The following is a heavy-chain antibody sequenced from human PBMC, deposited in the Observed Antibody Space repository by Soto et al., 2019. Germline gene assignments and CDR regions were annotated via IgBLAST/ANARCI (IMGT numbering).Heavy chain of an antibody. Sequence: QITLKESGPTLVKPTQTLTLTCTFSGFSLSTSGVGVGWIRQPPGKALEWLALIYWSDDKHYSLSLKSRLTITKDTSKNQAVLTLANMDAGDTATYYCAHRLGAGYCRGSRCYSPTFNPSWFDPWGEGTLVTVSS. CDR1: GFSLSTSGVG. V-gene: IGHV2-5*01. D-gene: IGHD2-15*01. CDR2: IYWSDDK. J-gene: IGHJ5*02. CDR3: AHRLGAGYCRGSRCYSPTFNPSWFDP.